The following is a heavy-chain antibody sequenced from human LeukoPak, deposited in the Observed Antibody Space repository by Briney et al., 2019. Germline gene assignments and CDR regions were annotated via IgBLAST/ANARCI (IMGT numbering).Heavy chain of an antibody. V-gene: IGHV1-69*02. D-gene: IGHD6-19*01. CDR1: GGTFSSYT. J-gene: IGHJ5*02. Sequence: ASVKVSCKASGGTFSSYTISWMRQAPGQGLEWMGRIIPSLGIANYAQKFQGRVTITADKSTSTAYMELSSLRSEDTAVYYCALTGYSSGWTPVNWFDPWGQGTLVTVSS. CDR2: IIPSLGIA. CDR3: ALTGYSSGWTPVNWFDP.